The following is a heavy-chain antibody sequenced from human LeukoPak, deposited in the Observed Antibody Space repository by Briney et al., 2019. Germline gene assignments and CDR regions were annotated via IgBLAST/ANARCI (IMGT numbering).Heavy chain of an antibody. D-gene: IGHD3-10*01. CDR1: GGPISSGGYY. Sequence: PSETLSLTRTVSGGPISSGGYYWSWIRQHPGKGLEWIGYIYYSGSTYYNPSLKSRVTISVDTSKNQFSLKLSSVTAADTAVYYCAREVLLWFGDPGGWFDPWGQGTLVTVSS. CDR3: AREVLLWFGDPGGWFDP. V-gene: IGHV4-31*03. J-gene: IGHJ5*02. CDR2: IYYSGST.